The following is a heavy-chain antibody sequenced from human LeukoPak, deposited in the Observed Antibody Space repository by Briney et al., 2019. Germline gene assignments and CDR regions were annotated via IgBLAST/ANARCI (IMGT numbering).Heavy chain of an antibody. CDR1: GYTFTGYY. CDR3: ARDSMVRGDFDY. J-gene: IGHJ4*02. Sequence: VASVKVSCKASGYTFTGYYMHWVRRAPGQGLEWMGWINPNSGGTNYAQKFQGRVTMTRDTSISTAYMELSRLRSDDTAVYYCARDSMVRGDFDYWGQGTLVTVSS. D-gene: IGHD3-10*01. V-gene: IGHV1-2*02. CDR2: INPNSGGT.